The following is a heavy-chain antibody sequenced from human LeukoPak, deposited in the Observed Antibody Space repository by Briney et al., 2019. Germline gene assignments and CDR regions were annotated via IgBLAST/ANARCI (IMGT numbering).Heavy chain of an antibody. V-gene: IGHV4-34*01. Sequence: PSETLSLTCAVFGGSFSGYYWSWIRQPPGKGLEWIGEINHSGSTIYNPSFKSRVTISVDTSKNQFSLKLSSVTAADTAVYYCARDSRISAAGRGLYYFDYWGQGTLVTVSS. CDR1: GGSFSGYY. J-gene: IGHJ4*02. D-gene: IGHD6-13*01. CDR2: INHSGST. CDR3: ARDSRISAAGRGLYYFDY.